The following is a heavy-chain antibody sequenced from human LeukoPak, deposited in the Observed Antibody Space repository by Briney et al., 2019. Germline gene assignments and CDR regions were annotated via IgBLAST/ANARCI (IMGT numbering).Heavy chain of an antibody. Sequence: SETLSLTCAVSGGSISSGGYYWSWIRQHPGKGLEWIGYIYYSGSTYYNPSLKSRVTISVDTSKNQFSLKLSSVTAADTAVYYCASNIVGANGDAFDIWGQGTMVTVSS. V-gene: IGHV4-31*11. CDR3: ASNIVGANGDAFDI. CDR1: GGSISSGGYY. D-gene: IGHD1-26*01. J-gene: IGHJ3*02. CDR2: IYYSGST.